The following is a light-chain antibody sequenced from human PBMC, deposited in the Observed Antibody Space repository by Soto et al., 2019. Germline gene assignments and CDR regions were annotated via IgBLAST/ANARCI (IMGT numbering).Light chain of an antibody. CDR3: SAYAGSNLWV. CDR1: SSDVGGYNY. J-gene: IGLJ3*02. CDR2: EVS. Sequence: QSALTQPPSASGSPGQSVTISCTGTSSDVGGYNYVSWYQQHPGKAPKLMIYEVSKRPSGVPDRFSGSKSGNTASLTVSGLQAEDEADYYCSAYAGSNLWVFGGGTKLTLL. V-gene: IGLV2-8*01.